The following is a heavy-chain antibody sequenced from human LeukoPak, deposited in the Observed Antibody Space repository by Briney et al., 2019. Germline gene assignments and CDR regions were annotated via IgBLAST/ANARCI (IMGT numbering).Heavy chain of an antibody. V-gene: IGHV1-2*02. D-gene: IGHD3-3*01. J-gene: IGHJ4*02. CDR2: INPNSGGT. Sequence: ASVKVSCKASGYTFTGYYMHWVRQAPGQGLEWMGWINPNSGGTNYAQKFQGRVTMTRDTSISTAYMELSRLRSDDTAVYYCARFGVFSAHGFDYWGQGTLVTVSS. CDR1: GYTFTGYY. CDR3: ARFGVFSAHGFDY.